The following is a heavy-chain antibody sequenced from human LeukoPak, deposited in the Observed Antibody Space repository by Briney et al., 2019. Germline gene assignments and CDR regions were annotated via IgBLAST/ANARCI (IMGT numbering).Heavy chain of an antibody. J-gene: IGHJ4*02. Sequence: SETLSLTCTVSGGSISYYYWSWIRQPPGKGLEWIGYIYYSGSTNYNPSLKSRVTISVNTSKNQFSLKLSSVTAADTAVYYCASYDSSGASGNWGQGTLVTVSS. D-gene: IGHD3-22*01. CDR2: IYYSGST. CDR3: ASYDSSGASGN. V-gene: IGHV4-59*08. CDR1: GGSISYYY.